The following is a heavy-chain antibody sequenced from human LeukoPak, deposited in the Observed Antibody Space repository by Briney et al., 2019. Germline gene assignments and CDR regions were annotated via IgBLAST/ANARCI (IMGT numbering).Heavy chain of an antibody. V-gene: IGHV4-61*02. J-gene: IGHJ6*03. CDR3: ARHLYSGYGDYYYYYMDV. D-gene: IGHD5-12*01. CDR2: IYTSGST. Sequence: SQTLSLTCTVSGGSISSGSYYWSWIRQPTGKGLEWIGRIYTSGSTNYNPSLKSRVTISVDTSKNQFSLKLSSVTAADTAVYYCARHLYSGYGDYYYYYMDVWGKGTTVTIPS. CDR1: GGSISSGSYY.